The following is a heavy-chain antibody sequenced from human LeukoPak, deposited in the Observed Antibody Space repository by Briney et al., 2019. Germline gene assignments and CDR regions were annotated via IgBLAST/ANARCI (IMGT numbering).Heavy chain of an antibody. D-gene: IGHD3-9*01. CDR1: GGSFSGYY. CDR3: ARGRLGPDY. Sequence: PSETLSLTCAVYGGSFSGYYWSWIRQPPGKGLEWIGEINHSGSTNYNPSLRSRVTISVDTSKNQFSLKLSSATAADTAVYYCARGRLGPDYWGQGTLVTVSS. J-gene: IGHJ4*02. CDR2: INHSGST. V-gene: IGHV4-34*01.